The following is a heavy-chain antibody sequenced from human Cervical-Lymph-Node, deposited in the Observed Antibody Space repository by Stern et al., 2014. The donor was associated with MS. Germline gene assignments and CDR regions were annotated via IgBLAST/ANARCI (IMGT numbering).Heavy chain of an antibody. Sequence: QMQLVQSGPEVKKPGTSVKVSCKASGFTITGSAVQWVRQARGQRLEWIGWIVVGSGETNYAQKFQERVTISMDRSTSTAYMELRSLRSEDTAVYFCATDLCWFDPWGQGTLVTVSS. J-gene: IGHJ5*02. V-gene: IGHV1-58*01. CDR2: IVVGSGET. CDR1: GFTITGSA. CDR3: ATDLCWFDP. D-gene: IGHD2/OR15-2a*01.